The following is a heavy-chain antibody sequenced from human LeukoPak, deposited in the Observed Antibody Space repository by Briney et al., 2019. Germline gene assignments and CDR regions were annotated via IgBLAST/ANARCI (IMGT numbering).Heavy chain of an antibody. CDR3: ARGITYYYDSSGYSYWYFDL. CDR2: IYYSGST. V-gene: IGHV4-59*01. D-gene: IGHD3-22*01. CDR1: GGSISSYY. J-gene: IGHJ2*01. Sequence: SETLSLTCTVSGGSISSYYWSWIRQPPGKGLEWIGYIYYSGSTNYNPSLKSRVTISVDTSKNQFSLKLSSVTAADTAVYYCARGITYYYDSSGYSYWYFDLWGRGTLVTVSS.